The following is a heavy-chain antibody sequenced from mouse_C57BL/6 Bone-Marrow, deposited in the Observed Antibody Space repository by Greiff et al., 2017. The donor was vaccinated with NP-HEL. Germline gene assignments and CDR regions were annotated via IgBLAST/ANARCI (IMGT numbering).Heavy chain of an antibody. J-gene: IGHJ2*01. CDR3: ARSSSYYSNYGDFDY. Sequence: VKLMESGPELVKPGASVKISCKASGYAFSSSWMNWVKQRPGKGLEWIGRIYPGDGDTNYNGKFKGKATLTADKSSSTAYMQLSSLTSEDSAVYFCARSSSYYSNYGDFDYWGQGTTLTVSS. D-gene: IGHD2-5*01. CDR2: IYPGDGDT. V-gene: IGHV1-82*01. CDR1: GYAFSSSW.